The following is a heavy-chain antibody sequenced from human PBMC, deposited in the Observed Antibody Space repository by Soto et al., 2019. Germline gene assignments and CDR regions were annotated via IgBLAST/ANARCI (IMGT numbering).Heavy chain of an antibody. Sequence: EVQLLESGGGLIQPGGSLRLSCAASGFTFSSYAMNWVRQAPGKGLEWVSGISGSGGSTYYADSVKGRFTISRDNCKNTLYLQMSSLRAEDTAVYYCAKAFSWYDYWGQGTLVTVSS. CDR1: GFTFSSYA. J-gene: IGHJ4*02. CDR3: AKAFSWYDY. V-gene: IGHV3-23*01. CDR2: ISGSGGST. D-gene: IGHD6-13*01.